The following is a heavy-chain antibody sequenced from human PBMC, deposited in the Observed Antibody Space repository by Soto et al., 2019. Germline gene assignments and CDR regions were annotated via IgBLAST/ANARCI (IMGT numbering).Heavy chain of an antibody. CDR3: EREQLAGIRGDAGYFEH. CDR1: GGSISSGTFY. J-gene: IGHJ4*02. Sequence: TCTFSGGSISSGTFYWSLIRQHSGKGLEWIGYIDNSGNAYYNPSLKSRVTISPDTSKNQFSLKVNSVNAEEKEVYYCEREQLAGIRGDAGYFEHWGQGALVTVSS. V-gene: IGHV4-31*03. D-gene: IGHD6-13*01. CDR2: IDNSGNA.